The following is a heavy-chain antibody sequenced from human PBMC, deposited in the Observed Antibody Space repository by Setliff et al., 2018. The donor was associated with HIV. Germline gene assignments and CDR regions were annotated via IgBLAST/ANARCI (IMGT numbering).Heavy chain of an antibody. J-gene: IGHJ1*01. CDR1: GYIFTDYF. CDR3: ATIRAYYYDSSGQEYFQH. CDR2: ISPYNGDT. D-gene: IGHD3-22*01. Sequence: ASVKVSCKASGYIFTDYFIHWVRQAPGQGLEWMGWISPYNGDTKILQKFRGRVTMTRDTSINTAYLEFSGLRSEDTAMYYCATIRAYYYDSSGQEYFQHWGHGTLVTVSS. V-gene: IGHV1-2*02.